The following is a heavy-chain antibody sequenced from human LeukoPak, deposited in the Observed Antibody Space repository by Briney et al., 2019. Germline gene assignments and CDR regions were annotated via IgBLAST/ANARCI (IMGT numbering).Heavy chain of an antibody. CDR1: GGSISSYY. CDR3: AREVVVVTAIPYLYFDY. CDR2: IHTTGRT. V-gene: IGHV4-4*07. J-gene: IGHJ4*02. Sequence: PSETLSLTCTVSGGSISSYYWSWIRQPAGKGLEWIGRIHTTGRTNYNPSLKSRVTISVDKSKNQFSLKLSSVTAADTAVYYCAREVVVVTAIPYLYFDYWGQGTLVTVSS. D-gene: IGHD2-21*02.